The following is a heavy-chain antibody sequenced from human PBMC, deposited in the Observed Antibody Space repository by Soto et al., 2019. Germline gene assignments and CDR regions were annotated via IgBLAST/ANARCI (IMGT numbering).Heavy chain of an antibody. J-gene: IGHJ3*02. Sequence: SETLSLTCTVSGYSVNYGYYWGWIRQAPGKGLEWLGSIFHTGNTYYNPSLESRLNMSVDTSKNQFSLNLRSVTAADTGVYYCVKALGMGVALRVVGLDAFQSWGRGKRLTV. CDR3: VKALGMGVALRVVGLDAFQS. CDR1: GYSVNYGYY. V-gene: IGHV4-38-2*02. D-gene: IGHD2-15*01. CDR2: IFHTGNT.